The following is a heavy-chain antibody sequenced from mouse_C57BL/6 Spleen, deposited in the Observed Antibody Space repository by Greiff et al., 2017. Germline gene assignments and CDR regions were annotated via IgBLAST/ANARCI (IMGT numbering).Heavy chain of an antibody. CDR1: GYTFTRYW. Sequence: VQLQQPGAELVKPGASVKLSCKASGYTFTRYWMHWVKQRSGQGLEWIGMIHPNSGSTNYNEKFKSKATLTVDKSSSTAYMQLSSLASEDSAVYYCARLLTVRAYWGKGTLVTVSA. D-gene: IGHD1-1*01. V-gene: IGHV1-64*01. CDR3: ARLLTVRAY. CDR2: IHPNSGST. J-gene: IGHJ3*01.